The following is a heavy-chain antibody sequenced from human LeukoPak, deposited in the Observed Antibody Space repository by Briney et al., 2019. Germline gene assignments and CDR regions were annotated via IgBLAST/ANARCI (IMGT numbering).Heavy chain of an antibody. D-gene: IGHD3-10*01. V-gene: IGHV1-46*01. CDR1: GYTFTSYY. CDR3: ARAGANWFDP. J-gene: IGHJ5*02. Sequence: ASVKVSCKASGYTFTSYYMHWVRQAPGQGLEWMGIINPSGGSTSYAQKFQGRVTMTTDTSTSTAYMELRSLRSDDTAVYYCARAGANWFDPWGQGTLVTVSS. CDR2: INPSGGST.